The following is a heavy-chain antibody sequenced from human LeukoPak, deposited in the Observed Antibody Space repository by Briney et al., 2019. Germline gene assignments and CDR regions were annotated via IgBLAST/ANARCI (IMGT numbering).Heavy chain of an antibody. CDR1: GYTXTSYG. Sequence: ASVKVSCKASGYTXTSYGISGVRQAPGQGLEWMGWINPNSGGTNYAQKFQGRVTMTRDTSISTAYMELSRLRSDDTAVYYCAREGRTNGNYDYVWGSYRYQDWFDPWGQGTLVTVSS. CDR3: AREGRTNGNYDYVWGSYRYQDWFDP. D-gene: IGHD3-16*02. CDR2: INPNSGGT. J-gene: IGHJ5*02. V-gene: IGHV1-2*02.